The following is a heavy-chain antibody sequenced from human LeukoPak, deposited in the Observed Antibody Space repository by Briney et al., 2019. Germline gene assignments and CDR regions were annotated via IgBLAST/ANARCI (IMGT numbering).Heavy chain of an antibody. J-gene: IGHJ4*02. V-gene: IGHV1-8*03. Sequence: ASVKASCKASGYTFTGYYMHWVRQAPGQGLEWMGWMNPNSGNTGYAQKFQGRVTITRNTSISTAYMELSSLRSEDTAVYYCARENYGSGRVFDYWGQGTLVTVSS. CDR1: GYTFTGYY. CDR2: MNPNSGNT. CDR3: ARENYGSGRVFDY. D-gene: IGHD3-10*01.